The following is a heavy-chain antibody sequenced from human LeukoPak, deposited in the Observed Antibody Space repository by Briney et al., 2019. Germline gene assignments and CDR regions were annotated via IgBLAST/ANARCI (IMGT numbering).Heavy chain of an antibody. CDR3: ARRFRTGGKIQHDAYDV. V-gene: IGHV4-4*09. Sequence: SETLSLTCTVSGGSLNDYFWGWIRQPPGKGLDWIVHIYSVGSATCSPSLMSRVSISVDSSKNQFSLELTSVTAGDTAVYSCARRFRTGGKIQHDAYDVWGQGTVVTVSS. D-gene: IGHD1-14*01. CDR1: GGSLNDYF. J-gene: IGHJ3*01. CDR2: IYSVGSA.